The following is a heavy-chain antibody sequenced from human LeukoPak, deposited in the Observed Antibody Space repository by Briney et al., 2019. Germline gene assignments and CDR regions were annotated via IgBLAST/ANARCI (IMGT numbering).Heavy chain of an antibody. CDR3: ARGDGYKGTILGY. Sequence: GGSLRLSCAASGFTFSSYEMNWVRQAPGKGLEWVSYISSSGSTIYYADSVKGRFTISRDNAKNTLYLQMNSLRAEDTAVYYCARGDGYKGTILGYWGQGTLVTVSS. V-gene: IGHV3-48*03. D-gene: IGHD5-24*01. CDR1: GFTFSSYE. CDR2: ISSSGSTI. J-gene: IGHJ4*02.